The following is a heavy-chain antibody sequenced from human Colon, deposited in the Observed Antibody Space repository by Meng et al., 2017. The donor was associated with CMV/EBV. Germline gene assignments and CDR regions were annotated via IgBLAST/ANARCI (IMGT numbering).Heavy chain of an antibody. Sequence: GESLKISCAASGFTFSSYEMNWVRQAPGKGLEWVSYISSSGSTIYYADSVKGRFTISRDNAKNSLYLQMNSLRAEDTAVYYCARGMVRGVTPLLDWFEPWGQGTLVTVSS. V-gene: IGHV3-48*03. D-gene: IGHD3-10*01. CDR3: ARGMVRGVTPLLDWFEP. CDR2: ISSSGSTI. J-gene: IGHJ5*02. CDR1: GFTFSSYE.